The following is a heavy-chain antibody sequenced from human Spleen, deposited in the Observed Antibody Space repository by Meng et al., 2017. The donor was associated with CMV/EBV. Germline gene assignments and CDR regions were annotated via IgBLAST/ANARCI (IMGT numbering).Heavy chain of an antibody. J-gene: IGHJ4*02. D-gene: IGHD6-13*01. CDR1: GFSLSTSGMR. CDR2: IDWDDDK. V-gene: IGHV2-70D*14. CDR3: ARMPPGYSSSWYDY. Sequence: SGPTLVKPTPTLTLTCTFSGFSLSTSGMRVSWIRQPPGKALEWLARIDWDDDKFYSTSLKTRLTISKDTSKNQVVLTMTNMDPVDTATYYCARMPPGYSSSWYDYWGQGTLVTVSS.